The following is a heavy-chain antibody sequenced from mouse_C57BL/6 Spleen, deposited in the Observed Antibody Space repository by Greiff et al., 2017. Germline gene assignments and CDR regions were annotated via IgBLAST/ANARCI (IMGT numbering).Heavy chain of an antibody. D-gene: IGHD1-1*01. V-gene: IGHV5-9*01. CDR1: GFTFSSYT. Sequence: EVQVVESGGGLVKPGGSLKLSCAASGFTFSSYTMSWVRQTPEKRLEWVATISGGGGNTYYPDSVKGRFTISRDNAKNTLYLQMSSLRSEDTALYYCARHDYYGCLFDYWGQGTTLTVSS. CDR2: ISGGGGNT. CDR3: ARHDYYGCLFDY. J-gene: IGHJ2*01.